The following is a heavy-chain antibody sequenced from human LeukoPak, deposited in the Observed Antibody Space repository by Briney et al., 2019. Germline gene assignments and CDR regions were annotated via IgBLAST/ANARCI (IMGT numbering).Heavy chain of an antibody. V-gene: IGHV3-23*01. D-gene: IGHD6-19*01. J-gene: IGHJ4*02. CDR2: ISGSGDSA. CDR3: ARRSGIAVAGAFDY. Sequence: GGSLRLSCAASGFTFSSYSMNWVRQAPGKGLEWVSGISGSGDSAYYADSVKGRFTISRDNSKNTLYLQMNSLRAEDTAVYYCARRSGIAVAGAFDYWGQGTLVTVSS. CDR1: GFTFSSYS.